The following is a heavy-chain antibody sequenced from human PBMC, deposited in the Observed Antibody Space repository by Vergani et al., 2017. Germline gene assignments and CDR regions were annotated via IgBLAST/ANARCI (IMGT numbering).Heavy chain of an antibody. CDR1: GGSFSGYY. V-gene: IGHV4-34*01. CDR2: INHSGST. D-gene: IGHD4-17*01. Sequence: QVQLQQWGAGLLKPSETLSLTCAVYGGSFSGYYWSWIRQPPGKGLEWIGEINHSGSTNYNPSLKSRVTISVDTSKNQFSLKLSSVTAADTAVYYCARDWGMTTVTTWGYIGYWGQGTLVTVSS. CDR3: ARDWGMTTVTTWGYIGY. J-gene: IGHJ4*02.